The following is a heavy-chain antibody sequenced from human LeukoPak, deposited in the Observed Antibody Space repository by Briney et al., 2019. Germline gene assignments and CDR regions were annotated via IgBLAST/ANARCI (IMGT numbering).Heavy chain of an antibody. CDR2: ISSSSSTI. D-gene: IGHD3-10*01. J-gene: IGHJ4*02. CDR3: ARDRPPYEGVLLWFGELLTDFGYFDY. Sequence: GGSLRLSCAASGFTFSTYSMNWVRQAPGKGLEWVSYISSSSSTIYYADSVKGRFTISRDNAKNSLYLQMNSLRAEDTAVYYCARDRPPYEGVLLWFGELLTDFGYFDYWGQGTLVTVSS. CDR1: GFTFSTYS. V-gene: IGHV3-48*01.